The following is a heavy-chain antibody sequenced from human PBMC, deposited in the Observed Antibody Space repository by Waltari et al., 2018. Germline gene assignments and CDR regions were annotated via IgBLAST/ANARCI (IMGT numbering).Heavy chain of an antibody. V-gene: IGHV4-39*01. CDR3: ARLDSRSGSYYFDY. CDR2: IYYSGST. Sequence: QLQLQESGPGLVKPSETLSLTCTVSGGSISRSNYYLGWIRPPPGKGLEWIGNIYYSGSTYYNPSLKSRVTIYIDTSKNQFSRKLSSVTAADTAVYFCARLDSRSGSYYFDYWGQGTLVTVSS. J-gene: IGHJ4*02. CDR1: GGSISRSNYY. D-gene: IGHD1-26*01.